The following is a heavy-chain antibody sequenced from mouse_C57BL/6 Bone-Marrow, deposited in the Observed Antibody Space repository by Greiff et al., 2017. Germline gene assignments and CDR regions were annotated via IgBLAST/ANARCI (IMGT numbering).Heavy chain of an antibody. J-gene: IGHJ2*01. D-gene: IGHD1-1*01. CDR3: ARYYGSRCYSDY. CDR2: IYPRSGNT. Sequence: QVQLQQSGAELVKPGASVKLSCKASGYTFTGYGISWVKQRPGQGLEWIGEIYPRSGNTNYNEKFKGKATLTADTSSSTAYMQLSSLTSEDSAVYFCARYYGSRCYSDYWGPGTTLTVSS. V-gene: IGHV1-81*01. CDR1: GYTFTGYG.